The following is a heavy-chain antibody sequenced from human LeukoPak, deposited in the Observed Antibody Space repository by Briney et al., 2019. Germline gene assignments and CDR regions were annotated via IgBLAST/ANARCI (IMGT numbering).Heavy chain of an antibody. CDR3: ASGSGSYRTPYYYMDV. Sequence: PGRSLRLSCAASGFTFSDYAMHWVRQAPGKGLEWVALISYDGTNKYYAESVRGRFTISRDNSKNTLYLQMNSLRAEDTAVYYCASGSGSYRTPYYYMDVWGTGTTVTVSS. CDR1: GFTFSDYA. D-gene: IGHD3-10*01. J-gene: IGHJ6*03. CDR2: ISYDGTNK. V-gene: IGHV3-30*14.